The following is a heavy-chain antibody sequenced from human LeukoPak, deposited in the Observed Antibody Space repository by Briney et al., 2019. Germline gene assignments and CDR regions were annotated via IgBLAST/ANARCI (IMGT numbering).Heavy chain of an antibody. Sequence: SETLSLTCAVYGGSFSGYYWSWIRQPPGKGLEWIGEINHSGSTNYNPSLKSRVTISVDTSKNQFSLKLRSVTAADTAVYYCARVPYNWNDRGAFDIWGQGTMVTVSS. CDR3: ARVPYNWNDRGAFDI. D-gene: IGHD1-20*01. J-gene: IGHJ3*02. V-gene: IGHV4-34*01. CDR1: GGSFSGYY. CDR2: INHSGST.